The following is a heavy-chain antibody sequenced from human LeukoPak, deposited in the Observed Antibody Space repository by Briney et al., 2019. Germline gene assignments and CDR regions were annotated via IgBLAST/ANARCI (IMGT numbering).Heavy chain of an antibody. CDR3: ARVGWGNVAAYPNWLDR. J-gene: IGHJ5*02. Sequence: SETLSLTCTVSGGSISSNSHYWGWLRQPPGTGLEWIANIFHNGNTPYNPSFKRRVTISLDTSQTPLSLRLSSVTAADTAVYYCARVGWGNVAAYPNWLDRWGQGTVVTASS. CDR2: IFHNGNT. CDR1: GGSISSNSHY. V-gene: IGHV4-39*07. D-gene: IGHD3-16*01.